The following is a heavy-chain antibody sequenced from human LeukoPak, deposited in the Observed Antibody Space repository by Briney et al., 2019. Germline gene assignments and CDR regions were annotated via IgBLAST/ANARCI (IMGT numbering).Heavy chain of an antibody. CDR2: ISGSSHTI. CDR3: ARGHSLLDY. Sequence: GGSLRLSCGASGFTFNFYNMNWVRQAPGKGLEWLSYISGSSHTIHYADSVKGRFTISRDNSKNTLYLQLNTLRAEDTALYYCARGHSLLDYWGKGTLVTVSS. D-gene: IGHD2-21*01. CDR1: GFTFNFYN. J-gene: IGHJ4*02. V-gene: IGHV3-48*01.